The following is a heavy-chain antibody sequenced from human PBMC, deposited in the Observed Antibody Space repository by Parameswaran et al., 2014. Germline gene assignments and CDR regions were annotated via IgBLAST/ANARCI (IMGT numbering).Heavy chain of an antibody. D-gene: IGHD1-26*01. J-gene: IGHJ4*02. Sequence: WIRQPPGRGLEWVAVISYDGSNKYYADSVKGRFTISRDNSKNTLYLQMNSLRAEDTAVYYCAKDLDGGSYPVGFDYWGQGTLVTVSS. V-gene: IGHV3-30*18. CDR2: ISYDGSNK. CDR3: AKDLDGGSYPVGFDY.